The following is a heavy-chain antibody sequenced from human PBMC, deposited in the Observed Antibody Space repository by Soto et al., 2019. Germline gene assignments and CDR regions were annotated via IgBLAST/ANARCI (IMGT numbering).Heavy chain of an antibody. CDR2: IWRSDEK. CDR1: GFSLSASTVG. V-gene: IGHV2-5*01. J-gene: IGHJ4*02. Sequence: QITLKESGPTLVETTQPLTLTCSFSGFSLSASTVGVGWTRQPPGKALEWLALIWRSDEKRYSPSLKNRLTITKVTSKNQVVLTMTNMDPVDTATYFCAHWRGTGFAYWGQGTLVSVSS. CDR3: AHWRGTGFAY.